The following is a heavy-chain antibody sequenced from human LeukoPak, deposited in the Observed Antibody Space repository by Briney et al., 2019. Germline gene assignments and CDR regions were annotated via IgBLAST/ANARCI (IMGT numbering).Heavy chain of an antibody. D-gene: IGHD4-11*01. CDR2: MYHSGST. CDR3: AREAAAGQYYYGMDA. CDR1: GYSISSGYF. J-gene: IGHJ6*02. V-gene: IGHV4-38-2*02. Sequence: SETLSLTCTVSGYSISSGYFWGWIRQSPGKGLEWIGSMYHSGSTYYNPSLKSRVTISVDTSKNQFSLKLSSVTAADTAVYYCAREAAAGQYYYGMDAWGQGTTVTVSS.